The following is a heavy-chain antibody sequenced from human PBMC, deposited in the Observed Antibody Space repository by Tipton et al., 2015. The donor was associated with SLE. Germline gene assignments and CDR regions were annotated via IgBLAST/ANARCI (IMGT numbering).Heavy chain of an antibody. CDR1: GASVSSDDGYY. D-gene: IGHD1-14*01. CDR2: IAYSGTS. J-gene: IGHJ4*02. V-gene: IGHV4-31*03. CDR3: ARRTETGSLSAYDY. Sequence: TLSLTCTVSGASVSSDDGYYWNWIRQHPGKGLEWIGYIAYSGTSYHNPSLRSRVTISLDTSKNQFSLKLTSVTAADTAVYLCARRTETGSLSAYDYWGQGTLVTVSS.